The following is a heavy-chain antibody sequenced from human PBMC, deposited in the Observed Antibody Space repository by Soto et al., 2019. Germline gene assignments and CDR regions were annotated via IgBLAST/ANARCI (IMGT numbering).Heavy chain of an antibody. CDR2: TYYSGST. D-gene: IGHD5-12*01. J-gene: IGHJ5*02. V-gene: IGHV4-39*01. Sequence: PSETLSLTCTFSVDSISSSIYYCGWIRQPPGKGLEWIGSTYYSGSTHYNPSLKSRVTISVDTSKNQFSLKLSSVTAADTAVYYCARGLGSHNWFEPWGQGTLFSVS. CDR1: VDSISSSIYY. CDR3: ARGLGSHNWFEP.